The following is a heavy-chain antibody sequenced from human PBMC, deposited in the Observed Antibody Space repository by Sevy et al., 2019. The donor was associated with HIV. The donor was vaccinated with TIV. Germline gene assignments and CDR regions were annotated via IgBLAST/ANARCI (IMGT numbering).Heavy chain of an antibody. CDR2: IFGSGGTT. CDR3: AGGRFDSSGSFDAFDI. CDR1: GITFKNYA. Sequence: GGSLRLSCAASGITFKNYAMNWVRQAPGKGLNWVSSIFGSGGTTYYADSVRGRFTISRDPSKNTLFLQMNSLRTEDTALYYCAGGRFDSSGSFDAFDIWGQGTMVTVSS. V-gene: IGHV3-23*01. J-gene: IGHJ3*02. D-gene: IGHD3-22*01.